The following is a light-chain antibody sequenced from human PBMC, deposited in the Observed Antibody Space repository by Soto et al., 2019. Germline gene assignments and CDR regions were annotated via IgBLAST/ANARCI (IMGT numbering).Light chain of an antibody. V-gene: IGKV4-1*01. Sequence: DIVITQSPDSLAVSLGERATINCKSSQSVLYSTNNKNYLAWYQQKPGQPPKLLIYWASTRESGVPDRFSGSGSGTDFTLTISSLQAEDVAVYYYQQYYDTPYTFGQGTRLEI. CDR1: QSVLYSTNNKNY. CDR3: QQYYDTPYT. J-gene: IGKJ2*01. CDR2: WAS.